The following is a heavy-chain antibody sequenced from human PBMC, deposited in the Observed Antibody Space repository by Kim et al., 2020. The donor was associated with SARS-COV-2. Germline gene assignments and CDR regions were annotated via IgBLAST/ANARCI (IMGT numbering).Heavy chain of an antibody. J-gene: IGHJ5*02. D-gene: IGHD1-7*01. CDR3: ARDNFLAGTDTNWFDP. V-gene: IGHV1-69*04. Sequence: SVKVSCKASGGTFSSYAISWVRQAPGQGLEWMGRIIPILGIANYAQKFQGRVTITADKSTSTAYMELSSLRSEDTAVYYCARDNFLAGTDTNWFDPWGQGTLVTVSS. CDR1: GGTFSSYA. CDR2: IIPILGIA.